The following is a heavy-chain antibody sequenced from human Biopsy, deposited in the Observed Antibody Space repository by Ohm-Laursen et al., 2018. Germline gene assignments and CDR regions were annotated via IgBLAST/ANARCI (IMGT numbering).Heavy chain of an antibody. Sequence: TLSLTWSVSGGSMTGYEWSWIRLAPGKGLERIGYIYYSGGTKYNPSLASRVTFSVDMSKSQFSLKLYSVTAADTAVYYCARVEAGTYDALDIWGQGTLVAVSA. CDR2: IYYSGGT. D-gene: IGHD1-26*01. V-gene: IGHV4-59*01. CDR1: GGSMTGYE. CDR3: ARVEAGTYDALDI. J-gene: IGHJ3*02.